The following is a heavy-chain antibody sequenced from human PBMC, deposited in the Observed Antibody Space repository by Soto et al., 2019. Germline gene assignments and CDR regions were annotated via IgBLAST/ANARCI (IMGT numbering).Heavy chain of an antibody. J-gene: IGHJ4*02. D-gene: IGHD6-13*01. V-gene: IGHV4-61*07. CDR2: INYSGNT. CDR3: ARRIAAVDY. Sequence: WTWIRQPPGKGLEWIGHINYSGNTNYNPSLKSRVTISVDTSKNQVSLRLSSVTAADTAVYYCARRIAAVDYWGQGTLVTVSS.